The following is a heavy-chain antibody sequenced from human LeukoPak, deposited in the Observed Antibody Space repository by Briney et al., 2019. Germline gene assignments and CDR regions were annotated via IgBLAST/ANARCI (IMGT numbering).Heavy chain of an antibody. CDR3: ARELIVGVAEYCQH. CDR2: INQDGSER. J-gene: IGHJ1*01. Sequence: GGSLRLSCAASGFTFRSYWMSWVRQAPGRGLEWVANINQDGSERYYLDSVKGRYTISRDNAKNSLYLQMNSLRAEDTAVYYCARELIVGVAEYCQHWGQGTLVTVSS. V-gene: IGHV3-7*01. D-gene: IGHD1-26*01. CDR1: GFTFRSYW.